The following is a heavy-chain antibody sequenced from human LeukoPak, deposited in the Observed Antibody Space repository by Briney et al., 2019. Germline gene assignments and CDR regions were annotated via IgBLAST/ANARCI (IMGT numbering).Heavy chain of an antibody. D-gene: IGHD3-3*01. CDR3: ARSLRDFWSGYSQFDY. CDR2: IYYSGST. J-gene: IGHJ4*02. CDR1: GFTFSSYSMN. Sequence: GSLRLSCAASGFTFSSYSMNWVRQAPGKGLEWIGSIYYSGSTYYNPSLKSRVTISVDTSKNQFSLKLSSVTAADTAVYYCARSLRDFWSGYSQFDYWGQGTLVTVSS. V-gene: IGHV4-59*05.